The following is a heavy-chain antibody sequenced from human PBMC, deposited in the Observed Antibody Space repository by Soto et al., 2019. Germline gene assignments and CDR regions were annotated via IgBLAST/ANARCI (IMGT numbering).Heavy chain of an antibody. D-gene: IGHD6-6*01. CDR2: ISGSGNYT. Sequence: AGGSLRLSCAASGFTFSTYSMNWVRQAPGKGLEWVSSISGSGNYTHYADFLRGRFTISRDNAKTSLYLQMNSLRAEDTAVYYCSREASNTYNEYYFDSWGQGTVVTVSS. V-gene: IGHV3-21*01. CDR1: GFTFSTYS. J-gene: IGHJ4*02. CDR3: SREASNTYNEYYFDS.